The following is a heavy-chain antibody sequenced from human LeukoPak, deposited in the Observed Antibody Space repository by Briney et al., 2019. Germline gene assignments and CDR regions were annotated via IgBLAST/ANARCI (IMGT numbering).Heavy chain of an antibody. J-gene: IGHJ5*02. CDR2: INPNSGGT. V-gene: IGHV1-2*02. Sequence: ASVKVSCKASGYTFTGYYMHWVRQAPGQGLEWMGWINPNSGGTNYAQKFQGRVTMTRDRSISTAYMELSRLTSDDTAVYYCARASFWESPINWSAPWGQGTLVTVSS. D-gene: IGHD3-16*01. CDR1: GYTFTGYY. CDR3: ARASFWESPINWSAP.